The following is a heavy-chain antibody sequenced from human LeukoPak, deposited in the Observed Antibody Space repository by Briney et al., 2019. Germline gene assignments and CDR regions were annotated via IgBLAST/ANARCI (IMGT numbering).Heavy chain of an antibody. V-gene: IGHV1-18*01. CDR3: ARDRGTFYYDSGGYFFDY. CDR1: GYTFTSYG. Sequence: ASVKVSCKASGYTFTSYGISWVRQAPGQGLEWMGWISAYNGNTNYAQKLRGRVTMTTDTSTSTAYMELRSLRSDDTAVYYCARDRGTFYYDSGGYFFDYWGQGTLVTVSS. J-gene: IGHJ4*02. D-gene: IGHD3-22*01. CDR2: ISAYNGNT.